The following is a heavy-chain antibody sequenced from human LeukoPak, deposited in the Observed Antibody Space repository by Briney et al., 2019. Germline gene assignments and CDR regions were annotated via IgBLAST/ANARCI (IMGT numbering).Heavy chain of an antibody. J-gene: IGHJ5*02. D-gene: IGHD2-2*01. Sequence: ASVKVSCKASGYTFTAYYMHWVRQAPGQGLEWMGWINPNSGGTNYAQKFQGRVTMTRDTSISTAYMELSRLRSDDTAVYYCARGGPRDIVVVPAAKINWFDPWGQGTLVTVSS. CDR2: INPNSGGT. CDR1: GYTFTAYY. V-gene: IGHV1-2*02. CDR3: ARGGPRDIVVVPAAKINWFDP.